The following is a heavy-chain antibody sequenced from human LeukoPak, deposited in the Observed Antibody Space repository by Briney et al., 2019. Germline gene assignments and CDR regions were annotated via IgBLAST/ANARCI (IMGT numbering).Heavy chain of an antibody. CDR3: TTGPDPTFDY. Sequence: GGSLRLSCAASGFTFSSVWVSWVRQAPGKGLEWVGRIKSKAAGGTTDYAAPVKGRFTISRDDSKNTLYLQMNSLKTEDTAIYYCTTGPDPTFDYWGRGTLVTVSS. V-gene: IGHV3-15*01. CDR1: GFTFSSVW. J-gene: IGHJ4*02. CDR2: IKSKAAGGTT.